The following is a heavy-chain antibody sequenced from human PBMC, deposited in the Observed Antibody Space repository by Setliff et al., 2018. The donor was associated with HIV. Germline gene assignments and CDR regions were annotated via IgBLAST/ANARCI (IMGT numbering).Heavy chain of an antibody. J-gene: IGHJ1*01. CDR3: ARDSGPYYDYVWGTYRPIYFQH. CDR1: GDSIYSGGYY. D-gene: IGHD3-16*02. CDR2: IYYSGST. Sequence: SETLSLTCTVSGDSIYSGGYYWTWIRQHPGKGLEWIGHIYYSGSTYYNPSLKSRVTISVDTSKNQFSLKLSAVPAEDTAVYYCARDSGPYYDYVWGTYRPIYFQHWGQGTLVTVSS. V-gene: IGHV4-31*03.